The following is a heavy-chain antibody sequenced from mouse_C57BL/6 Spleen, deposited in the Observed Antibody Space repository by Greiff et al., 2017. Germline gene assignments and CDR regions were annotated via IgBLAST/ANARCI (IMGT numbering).Heavy chain of an antibody. Sequence: VQRVESGPGLVAPSQSLSITCTVSGFSLTSYGVSWVRQPPGKGLEWLGVIWGDGSTNYHSALISRLSISKDNSKSQVFLKRNSLQTDATATYYCAKVEANCYGSSGYFDVWGTGTTVTVSS. CDR1: GFSLTSYG. V-gene: IGHV2-3*01. CDR3: AKVEANCYGSSGYFDV. CDR2: IWGDGST. D-gene: IGHD1-1*01. J-gene: IGHJ1*03.